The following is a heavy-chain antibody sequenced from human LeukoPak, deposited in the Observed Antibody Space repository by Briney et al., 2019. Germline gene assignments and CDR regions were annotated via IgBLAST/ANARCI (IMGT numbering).Heavy chain of an antibody. CDR3: ARLSNLYYFDY. CDR1: GGSISSGDYY. V-gene: IGHV4-30-4*08. CDR2: IYYSGST. D-gene: IGHD3-16*02. Sequence: PSETLSLTCTVSGGSISSGDYYWSWIRQPPGKGLEWIGYIYYSGSTYYNPSLKSRVTISVDRSKNQFSLKLSSVTAADTAVYYCARLSNLYYFDYWGQGTLVTVSS. J-gene: IGHJ4*02.